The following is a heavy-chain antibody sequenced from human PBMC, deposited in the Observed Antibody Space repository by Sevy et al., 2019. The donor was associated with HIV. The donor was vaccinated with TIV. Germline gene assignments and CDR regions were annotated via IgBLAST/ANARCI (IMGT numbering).Heavy chain of an antibody. V-gene: IGHV3-33*01. J-gene: IGHJ2*01. CDR2: IWSDGAYQ. CDR1: GFTFSNYA. CDR3: ARAVEDYSDSSAWDWYFDL. D-gene: IGHD3-22*01. Sequence: GGSLRLSCAATGFTFSNYAMHWVRQAPGKGMEWVAIIWSDGAYQYHGDSVKGRFTISRDNSKNTLYLQMNSLSAEDTAVYYCARAVEDYSDSSAWDWYFDLWGRGTLVTVSS.